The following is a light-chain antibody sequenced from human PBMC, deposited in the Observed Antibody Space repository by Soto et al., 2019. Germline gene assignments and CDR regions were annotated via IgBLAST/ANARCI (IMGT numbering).Light chain of an antibody. J-gene: IGKJ5*01. Sequence: DIQMTQPPSSLSASVGDRVTISCQASQNINNYLNWYQQKPGRAPKLLIYDASNLEAGVPSRFRGSGSGTDFTFTISRLQPEDIATYYCQQYENLPTFGQGRRLEI. CDR2: DAS. CDR3: QQYENLPT. V-gene: IGKV1-33*01. CDR1: QNINNY.